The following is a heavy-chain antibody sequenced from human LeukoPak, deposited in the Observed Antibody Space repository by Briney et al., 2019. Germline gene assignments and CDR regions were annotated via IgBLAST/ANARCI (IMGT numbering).Heavy chain of an antibody. J-gene: IGHJ4*02. V-gene: IGHV4-39*02. Sequence: PSETLSLTCTVSGLSISSYYWGWIRQPPGKGLEWIVNIYYSGSTYYNPSLKSRVTISVDTYKNHFSLKLRSVTAADTGVYYCARLVAVAGVFDYWGRGTLVSVSS. CDR2: IYYSGST. D-gene: IGHD6-19*01. CDR3: ARLVAVAGVFDY. CDR1: GLSISSYY.